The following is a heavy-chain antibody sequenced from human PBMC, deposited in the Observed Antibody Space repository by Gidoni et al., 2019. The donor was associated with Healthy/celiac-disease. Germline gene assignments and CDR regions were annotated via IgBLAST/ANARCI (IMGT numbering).Heavy chain of an antibody. J-gene: IGHJ3*02. CDR3: AREGYCSGGSCYSYAFDI. D-gene: IGHD2-15*01. CDR2: ISSSSSYI. Sequence: EVQLVESGGGLVKPGGSLRLSCAASGFTFSSDSMNWVRQAPGKGLEWVSSISSSSSYIYYADSVKGRFTISRDNAKNSLYLQMNSLRAEDTAVYYCAREGYCSGGSCYSYAFDIWGQGTMVTVSS. CDR1: GFTFSSDS. V-gene: IGHV3-21*01.